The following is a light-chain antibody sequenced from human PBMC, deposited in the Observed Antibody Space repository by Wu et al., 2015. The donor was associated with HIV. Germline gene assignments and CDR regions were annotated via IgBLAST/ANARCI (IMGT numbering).Light chain of an antibody. Sequence: DIQMTQSPSTLSASVGETITITCRASQSISSWLAWYQQKPGKAPKLLIYKASSLEIGVPSRFSGGGSGTEFTLTITSLQPDDFATYYCQRTNPYSFGPGTTVDIK. J-gene: IGKJ3*01. CDR3: QRTNPYS. V-gene: IGKV1-5*03. CDR2: KAS. CDR1: QSISSW.